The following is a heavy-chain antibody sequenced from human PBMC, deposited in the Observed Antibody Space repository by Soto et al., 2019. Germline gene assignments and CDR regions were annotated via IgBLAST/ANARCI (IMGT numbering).Heavy chain of an antibody. CDR2: ISSSRSYI. CDR3: ARDLYSSSARYFDY. J-gene: IGHJ4*02. CDR1: GFTFSSYS. V-gene: IGHV3-21*01. D-gene: IGHD6-6*01. Sequence: EVQLVESGGGLVKPGGSLRLSCAASGFTFSSYSMNWVRQAPGKGLEWVSSISSSRSYIYYADSLKGRFTSSRDNAKNSLYLQMNSLRAEDTAVYYCARDLYSSSARYFDYWGQGTLVTVSS.